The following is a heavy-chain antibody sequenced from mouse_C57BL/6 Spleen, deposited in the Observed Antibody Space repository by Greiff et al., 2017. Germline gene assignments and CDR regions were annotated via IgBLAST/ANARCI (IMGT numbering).Heavy chain of an antibody. CDR3: ARPLYDYDDVLFAY. CDR1: GFTFSDYG. CDR2: ISSGSSTI. D-gene: IGHD2-4*01. J-gene: IGHJ3*01. Sequence: EVNVVESGGGLVKPGGSLKLSCAASGFTFSDYGMHWVRQAPEKGLEWVAYISSGSSTIYYADTVKGRFTISRDNAKNTLFLQMTSLRSEDTAMYYCARPLYDYDDVLFAYWGQGTLVTVSA. V-gene: IGHV5-17*01.